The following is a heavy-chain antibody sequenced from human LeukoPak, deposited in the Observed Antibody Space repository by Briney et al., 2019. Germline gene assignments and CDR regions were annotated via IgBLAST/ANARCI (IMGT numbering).Heavy chain of an antibody. V-gene: IGHV4-34*01. CDR2: INHSGSN. CDR3: GRNPRGYSYGYPWFDP. CDR1: GGSFSGYY. J-gene: IGHJ5*02. Sequence: SETLSLTCAVYGGSFSGYYWSWIRQPPGKGLEWIGEINHSGSNNYNPSHKSRVTISEDTSKNRFSLKLRSVTAADTAVYYCGRNPRGYSYGYPWFDPWGQGTLVTVSS. D-gene: IGHD5-18*01.